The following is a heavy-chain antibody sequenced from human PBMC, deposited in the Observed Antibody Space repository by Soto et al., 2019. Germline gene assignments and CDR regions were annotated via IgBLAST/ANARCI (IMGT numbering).Heavy chain of an antibody. CDR2: IPSRGQPI. CDR1: GFTFSTSG. D-gene: IGHD5-12*01. V-gene: IGHV3-48*03. CDR3: ARRARR. Sequence: EVQLVEYGGGLIQPGGSLRLSCAASGFTFSTSGMYWVRQAPGKGLEWVSYIPSRGQPIFYADSVKGRFTTSRDNAKNSLSLQMSSLRAADSAVYDCARRARRWGQGTMVTVSS. J-gene: IGHJ3*01.